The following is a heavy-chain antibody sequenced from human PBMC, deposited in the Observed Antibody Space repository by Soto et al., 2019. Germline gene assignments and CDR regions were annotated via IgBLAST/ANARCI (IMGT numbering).Heavy chain of an antibody. J-gene: IGHJ2*01. D-gene: IGHD3-3*01. CDR2: ISPSGSYM. CDR3: IRFGPPVSAFLLNRSSDL. Sequence: CQAPGKGLEWVASISPSGSYMYYGDSLKGRFTVSRDNAKNSLYLQMDSLRADYTHTYDCIRFGPPVSAFLLNRSSDL. V-gene: IGHV3-21*01.